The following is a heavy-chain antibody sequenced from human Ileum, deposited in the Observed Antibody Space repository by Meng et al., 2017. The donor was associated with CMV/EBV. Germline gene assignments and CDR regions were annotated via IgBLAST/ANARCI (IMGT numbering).Heavy chain of an antibody. CDR1: GFTFNDYE. V-gene: IGHV3-20*04. Sequence: GGSLRLSCAASGFTFNDYELSWVRQAPGKGLEWVAGINWNGGSTAYAGSVKGRFTISRDNAKNSLYLQMNSLRAEDTAVYYCARGPLGQDYWGQGTLVTVSS. J-gene: IGHJ4*02. CDR2: INWNGGST. CDR3: ARGPLGQDY. D-gene: IGHD7-27*01.